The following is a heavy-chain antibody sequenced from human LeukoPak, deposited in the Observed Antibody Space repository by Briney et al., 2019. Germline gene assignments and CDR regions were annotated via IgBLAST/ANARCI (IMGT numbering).Heavy chain of an antibody. D-gene: IGHD3-22*01. CDR1: EFTFSTCT. Sequence: GGSLRLSCAASEFTFSTCTMNWVRRAPGKGLEWVSAISGSGGSTYYADSVKGRFTISRDNAKNSLYLQMNSLRAEDTAVYYCASIIRYYYDSSGFPSGWGQGTLVTVSS. CDR3: ASIIRYYYDSSGFPSG. CDR2: ISGSGGST. V-gene: IGHV3-23*01. J-gene: IGHJ4*02.